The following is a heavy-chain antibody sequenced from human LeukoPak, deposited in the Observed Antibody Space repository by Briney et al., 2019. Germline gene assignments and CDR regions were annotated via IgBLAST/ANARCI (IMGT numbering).Heavy chain of an antibody. J-gene: IGHJ3*02. CDR3: ARDLFAVTDAFDI. CDR1: GFTFSSYG. CDR2: IWYDGSNK. Sequence: PGGSLRLSCAASGFTFSSYGMHWVRQAPGKGLEWVAVIWYDGSNKYYADSVKGRFTISRDNSKNTLYLQMNSLRAEDTAVYYCARDLFAVTDAFDIWGQGTMVTVSS. D-gene: IGHD4-17*01. V-gene: IGHV3-33*01.